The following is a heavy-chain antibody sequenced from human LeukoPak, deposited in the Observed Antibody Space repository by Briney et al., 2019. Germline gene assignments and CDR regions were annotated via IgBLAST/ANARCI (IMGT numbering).Heavy chain of an antibody. CDR3: ARSRGYSYGSLSPEADY. V-gene: IGHV1-18*01. CDR1: GCTFTSYG. J-gene: IGHJ4*02. D-gene: IGHD5-18*01. CDR2: ISAYNGNT. Sequence: GASVKVSCKASGCTFTSYGISWVRQAPGQGLEWMGWISAYNGNTNYAQKLQGRVTMTTDTSTSTAYMELRSLRSDDTAVYYCARSRGYSYGSLSPEADYWGQGTLVTVSS.